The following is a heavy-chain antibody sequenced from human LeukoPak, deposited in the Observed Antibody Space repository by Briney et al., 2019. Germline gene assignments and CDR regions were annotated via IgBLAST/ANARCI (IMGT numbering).Heavy chain of an antibody. D-gene: IGHD3-22*01. CDR3: ARVRDSDGYSYDY. J-gene: IGHJ4*02. V-gene: IGHV3-72*01. Sequence: GGSLRLSCAASGFTFSDHYMDWVRQAPGKGLEWVGRIRKKVNGYTTEYAASVKGRFTISRDDSKISLCLQMNSLKTEDTALYYCARVRDSDGYSYDYWGQGTLVTVSS. CDR1: GFTFSDHY. CDR2: IRKKVNGYTT.